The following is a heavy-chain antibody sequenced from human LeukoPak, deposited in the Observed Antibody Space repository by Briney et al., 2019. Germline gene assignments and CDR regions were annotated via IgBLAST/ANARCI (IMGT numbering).Heavy chain of an antibody. CDR3: ARHRADYDILTGLFDP. V-gene: IGHV4-39*01. CDR2: IYYSGST. Sequence: SETLSLTCTVSGGSISSSSYYWGWIRQPPGKGLEWIGSIYYSGSTYYNPSLKSRVTISVDTSKNQFSLKLSSVSAADTAVYYCARHRADYDILTGLFDPWGQGTLVTVSS. CDR1: GGSISSSSYY. D-gene: IGHD3-9*01. J-gene: IGHJ5*02.